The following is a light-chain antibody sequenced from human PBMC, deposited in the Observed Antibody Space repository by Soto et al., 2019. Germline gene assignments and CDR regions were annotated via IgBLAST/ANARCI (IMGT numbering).Light chain of an antibody. CDR3: QQFGSSPWT. CDR2: GAS. J-gene: IGKJ1*01. CDR1: RNINTY. Sequence: DIQMAQSPSSLSASVGDTITITCRASRNINTYLNWYQQKPGKAPKLLIFGASSLQSGVPSRFSGSGSRTDFTLTISRLEPEDFAVYYCQQFGSSPWTFGQGTKVEIK. V-gene: IGKV1-39*01.